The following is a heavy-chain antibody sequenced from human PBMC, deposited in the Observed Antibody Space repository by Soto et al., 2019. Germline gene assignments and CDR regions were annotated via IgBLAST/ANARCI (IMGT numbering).Heavy chain of an antibody. CDR2: IITIFGTA. CDR3: AGFLYYDILTGYPRYYYYGMDV. CDR1: GGTFSSYA. D-gene: IGHD3-9*01. Sequence: SVKVSCKASGGTFSSYAISWVRQAPGQGLEWMGGIITIFGTANYAQKFQGRVTITADESTSTAYMELSSLRSEDTAVYYCAGFLYYDILTGYPRYYYYGMDVWGQGTTVTVSS. V-gene: IGHV1-69*13. J-gene: IGHJ6*02.